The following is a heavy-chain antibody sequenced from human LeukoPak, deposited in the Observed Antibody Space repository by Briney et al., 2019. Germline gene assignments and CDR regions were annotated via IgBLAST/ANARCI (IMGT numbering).Heavy chain of an antibody. CDR1: GFTFSNYW. CDR3: ARGVYYFDY. Sequence: GGSLRLSCAASGFTFSNYWMSWVRQAPGKGLEWVANMNQDGSEKYYVDSVKGRFTISRDNAKDSLYLQMNSLRAEDTAVYYCARGVYYFDYWGQGTLVTVSS. V-gene: IGHV3-7*01. J-gene: IGHJ4*02. D-gene: IGHD1-26*01. CDR2: MNQDGSEK.